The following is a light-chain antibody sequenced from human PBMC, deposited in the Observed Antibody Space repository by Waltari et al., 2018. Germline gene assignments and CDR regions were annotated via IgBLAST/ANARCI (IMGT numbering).Light chain of an antibody. J-gene: IGKJ2*01. V-gene: IGKV3-11*01. CDR3: QQRSNWPYT. Sequence: EIVLTQSPATLALSPAEIATLSCRASQSVSSYLAWYQQKPGEAPRLLIYDASNRATGIPARFSGSGSGTDFTLTISSLEPEDFAVYYCQQRSNWPYTFGQGTKLEIK. CDR2: DAS. CDR1: QSVSSY.